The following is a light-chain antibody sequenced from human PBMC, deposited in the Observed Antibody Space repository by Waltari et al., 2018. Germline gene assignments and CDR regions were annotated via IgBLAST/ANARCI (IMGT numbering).Light chain of an antibody. CDR2: AAS. CDR3: QQSYSTPRA. Sequence: DIQMTQSPSSLSASVGDRVTITCRASQSISSYLNLYQQKPGKAPKLLIYAASSLQSGVPSRFSGSGSGTDFTLTISSLQPEDFATYYCQQSYSTPRAFGPGTKVDIK. CDR1: QSISSY. V-gene: IGKV1-39*01. J-gene: IGKJ3*01.